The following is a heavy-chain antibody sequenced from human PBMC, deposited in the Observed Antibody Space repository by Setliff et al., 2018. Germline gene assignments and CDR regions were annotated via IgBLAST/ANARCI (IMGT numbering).Heavy chain of an antibody. CDR1: GASISSGTYY. V-gene: IGHV4-39*01. D-gene: IGHD2-15*01. Sequence: SETLSLTCTVSGASISSGTYYWAWIRQPPGKGLEWIGEIYHSGSINYNPSLKSRVTMSVDKSKNQFSLKLTSVTAADTAVYYCARTCSGSGCYAGLESWGQGTPVTVSS. J-gene: IGHJ4*02. CDR2: IYHSGSI. CDR3: ARTCSGSGCYAGLES.